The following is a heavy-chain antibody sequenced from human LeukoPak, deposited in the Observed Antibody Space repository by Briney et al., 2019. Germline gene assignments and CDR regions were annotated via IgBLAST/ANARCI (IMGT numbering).Heavy chain of an antibody. CDR1: GFIFRSYW. CDR2: IKEDGSEK. Sequence: GGSLRLSCAASGFIFRSYWMSWVRQAPGKGLEWVANIKEDGSEKNYVDSVKGRFTTSRDNAKNSLYLQMNSLRAEDTAVYYCARDLFYGSGSYNYWGQGTLVTVSS. CDR3: ARDLFYGSGSYNY. J-gene: IGHJ4*02. V-gene: IGHV3-7*01. D-gene: IGHD3-10*01.